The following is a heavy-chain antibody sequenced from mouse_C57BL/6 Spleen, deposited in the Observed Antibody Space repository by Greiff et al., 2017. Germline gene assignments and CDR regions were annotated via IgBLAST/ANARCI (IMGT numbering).Heavy chain of an antibody. D-gene: IGHD1-1*01. J-gene: IGHJ1*03. CDR1: GYTFTSYW. CDR3: ARIFITTVVRYFDV. Sequence: VQLQQPGAELVKPGASVKMSCKASGYTFTSYWITWVKQRPGQGLEWIGDIYPGSGSTNYNEKFKSKATLTVDTSSSTAYMQLSSLTSEDSAVYYCARIFITTVVRYFDVWGTGTTVTVSS. CDR2: IYPGSGST. V-gene: IGHV1-55*01.